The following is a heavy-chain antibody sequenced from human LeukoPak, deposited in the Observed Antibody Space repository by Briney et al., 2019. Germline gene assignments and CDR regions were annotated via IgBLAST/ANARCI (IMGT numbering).Heavy chain of an antibody. Sequence: PSGTLSLTCAVSGGSISNENWWSWVRQPPGKGLEWIGEIHYRGGTNYNPSLRSRVTISVDTPKNQFSLKMTSVTAADTAVYYCATPNDAFNIWGQGTMVTVSS. V-gene: IGHV4-4*02. CDR1: GGSISNENW. CDR3: ATPNDAFNI. J-gene: IGHJ3*02. CDR2: IHYRGGT.